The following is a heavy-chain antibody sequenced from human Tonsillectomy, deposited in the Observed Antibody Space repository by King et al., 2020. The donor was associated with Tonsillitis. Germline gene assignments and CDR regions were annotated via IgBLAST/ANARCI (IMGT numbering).Heavy chain of an antibody. CDR2: IIPIFGTA. CDR1: GGTFSSYA. J-gene: IGHJ6*02. V-gene: IGHV1-69*01. Sequence: VQLVESGAEVKKPGSSVKVSCKASGGTFSSYAISWVRQAPGQGLEWMGGIIPIFGTANYAQKFQGRVTITADESTSTAYMELSSLRSEDTAVYYCASQLSSGWYTPSGYYYGMDVWGQGTTVTVSS. CDR3: ASQLSSGWYTPSGYYYGMDV. D-gene: IGHD6-19*01.